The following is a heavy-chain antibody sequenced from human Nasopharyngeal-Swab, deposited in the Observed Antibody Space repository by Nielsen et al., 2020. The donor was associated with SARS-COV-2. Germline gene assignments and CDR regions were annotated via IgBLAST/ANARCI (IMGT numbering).Heavy chain of an antibody. V-gene: IGHV1-8*01. CDR3: ATYYYDSSGYLVVDY. CDR2: MNPNSGNT. Sequence: ASVKVSCKASGCSFTSYDINWVRQAPGQGLEWMGWMNPNSGNTGYAQKFQGRVTMTRNTSISTAYMELSSLRSEDTAVYYCATYYYDSSGYLVVDYWGQGTLVTVSS. CDR1: GCSFTSYD. J-gene: IGHJ4*02. D-gene: IGHD3-22*01.